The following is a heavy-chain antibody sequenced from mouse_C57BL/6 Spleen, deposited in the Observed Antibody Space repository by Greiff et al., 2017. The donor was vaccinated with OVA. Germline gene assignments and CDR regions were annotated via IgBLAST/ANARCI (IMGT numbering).Heavy chain of an antibody. J-gene: IGHJ3*01. V-gene: IGHV1-47*01. CDR3: ARGYSNYAWFAY. D-gene: IGHD2-5*01. Sequence: VKLMESGAELVKPGASVKMSCKASGYTFTTYPIEWMKQNHGKSLEWIGNFHPYNDDTKYNEKFKGKATLTVEKSSSTVYLELSRLTSDDSAVYYCARGYSNYAWFAYWGQGTLVTVSA. CDR1: GYTFTTYP. CDR2: FHPYNDDT.